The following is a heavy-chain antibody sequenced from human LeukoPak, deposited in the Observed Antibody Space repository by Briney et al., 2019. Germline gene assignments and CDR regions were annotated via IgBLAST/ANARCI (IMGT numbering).Heavy chain of an antibody. D-gene: IGHD6-19*01. CDR2: ISSSSSYI. Sequence: GGSLRLSCAASGFTFSSYSMNWVRQAPGKGLEWVSSISSSSSYIYYADSVKGRFTISRDNAKNSLYLQMSSLRAEDTAVYYCARVLAGTIDYWGQGTLVTVSS. CDR3: ARVLAGTIDY. CDR1: GFTFSSYS. J-gene: IGHJ4*02. V-gene: IGHV3-21*01.